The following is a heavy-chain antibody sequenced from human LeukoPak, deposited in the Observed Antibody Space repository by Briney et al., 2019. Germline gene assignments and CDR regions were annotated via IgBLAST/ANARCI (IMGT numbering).Heavy chain of an antibody. CDR1: GYSFTSYW. D-gene: IGHD4-17*01. Sequence: GESLKISFKDSGYSFTSYWIGWVRPMPGKGLEWMGIIYPGDSDTRYSPSFQGQVTISADKSISTAYLQWSSLKASDTAMYYSARFINYGDYRYFDYWGQGTLVTVSS. V-gene: IGHV5-51*01. CDR3: ARFINYGDYRYFDY. CDR2: IYPGDSDT. J-gene: IGHJ4*02.